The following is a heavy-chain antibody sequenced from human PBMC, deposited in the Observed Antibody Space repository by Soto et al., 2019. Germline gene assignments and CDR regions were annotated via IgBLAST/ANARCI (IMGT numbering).Heavy chain of an antibody. CDR3: ARVRAAAGPFDY. D-gene: IGHD6-13*01. CDR1: GFTFSSYA. V-gene: IGHV3-30-3*01. Sequence: QPGGSLRLSCAASGFTFSSYAMHWVRQAPGKGLEWVAVISYDGSNKYYADSVKGRFTISRDNSKNTLYLQMNSLRAEDTAVYYCARVRAAAGPFDYWGQGTLVTVSS. J-gene: IGHJ4*02. CDR2: ISYDGSNK.